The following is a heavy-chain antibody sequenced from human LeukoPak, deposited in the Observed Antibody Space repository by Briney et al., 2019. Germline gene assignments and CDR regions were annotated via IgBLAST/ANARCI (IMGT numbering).Heavy chain of an antibody. CDR1: GFTFSSYG. D-gene: IGHD2-15*01. V-gene: IGHV3-30*02. CDR3: ARADCSGGSCYSDPPAMDV. J-gene: IGHJ6*03. CDR2: IRYDGSNK. Sequence: PGGSLRLSCAASGFTFSSYGMHWVRQAPGKGLEWVAFIRYDGSNKYYADSVKGRFTISRDNAKNSLYLQMNSLRAEDTAVYYCARADCSGGSCYSDPPAMDVGGKGPTVTVSS.